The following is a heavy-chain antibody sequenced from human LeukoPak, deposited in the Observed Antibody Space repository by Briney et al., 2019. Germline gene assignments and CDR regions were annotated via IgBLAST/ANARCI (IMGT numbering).Heavy chain of an antibody. CDR2: IYSGGST. CDR1: GFTVSGNY. V-gene: IGHV3-66*01. CDR3: ARDLNTNYFDY. J-gene: IGHJ4*02. D-gene: IGHD2-2*01. Sequence: GGSLRLSCAASGFTVSGNYMSWVRQAPGKGLEWVSVIYSGGSTYYADPVKGRFTISRDNSKNTLYLQMNSLRAEDTAVYYCARDLNTNYFDYWGQGTLVTVSS.